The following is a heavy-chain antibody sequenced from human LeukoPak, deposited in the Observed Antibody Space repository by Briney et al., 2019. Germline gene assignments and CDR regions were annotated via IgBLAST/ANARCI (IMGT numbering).Heavy chain of an antibody. Sequence: CAGAGCTVSIYVMEWARQSQRKGLEWISYTSGSGSTTSYAVSVKGSFTISRDNDKNSLYLQMKSLRAEDTAVYYCARRLPGDAFDVWGQGTMVTVSS. CDR2: TSGSGSTT. J-gene: IGHJ3*01. CDR3: ARRLPGDAFDV. V-gene: IGHV3-48*03. D-gene: IGHD2-21*02. CDR1: GCTVSIYV.